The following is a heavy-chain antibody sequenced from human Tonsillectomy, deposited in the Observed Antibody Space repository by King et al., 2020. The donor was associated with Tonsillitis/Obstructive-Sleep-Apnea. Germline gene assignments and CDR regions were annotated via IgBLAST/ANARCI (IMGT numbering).Heavy chain of an antibody. D-gene: IGHD3-9*01. CDR3: ARGPDYDILTGDDYYYYYGMDV. CDR2: INHSGST. CDR1: GGSFSYYY. Sequence: VQLQQWGAGLLKPSETLSLTCAVYGGSFSYYYWSWIRHSPGKGLEWIGEINHSGSTNYNPSLKSRVIISVDTSKNQFSLRLSSVTAADTAVYYCARGPDYDILTGDDYYYYYGMDVWGHGTTVTVSS. V-gene: IGHV4-34*01. J-gene: IGHJ6*02.